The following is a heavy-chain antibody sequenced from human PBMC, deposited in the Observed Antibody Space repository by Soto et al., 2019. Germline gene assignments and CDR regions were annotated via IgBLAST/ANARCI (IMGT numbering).Heavy chain of an antibody. D-gene: IGHD6-6*01. V-gene: IGHV3-30*18. CDR2: ISWDGNNK. Sequence: QVQVVESGGGVVQPGRSLRLSCAASGFTFSSCGMHWVRQAPGKGLEWVAIISWDGNNKYYADSVRGRFTISRDTSKNTLFLQMNSLRAEDTAVYYCAKGGSSSARYFDRWGQGTLVTVSS. CDR3: AKGGSSSARYFDR. J-gene: IGHJ5*02. CDR1: GFTFSSCG.